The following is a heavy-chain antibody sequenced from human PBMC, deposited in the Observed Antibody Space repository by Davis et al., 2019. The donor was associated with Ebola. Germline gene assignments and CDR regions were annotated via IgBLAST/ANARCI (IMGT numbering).Heavy chain of an antibody. Sequence: GESLKISCAASGFTFSSYSMNWVRQAPGKGLEWVSSISSCSSYIYYADSVKGRFTISRDNAKNSLYLQMNSLRAEDTAVYYCARELIVVVVAANGYYYYGMDVWGKGTTVTVSS. CDR1: GFTFSSYS. D-gene: IGHD2-15*01. J-gene: IGHJ6*04. CDR3: ARELIVVVVAANGYYYYGMDV. CDR2: ISSCSSYI. V-gene: IGHV3-21*01.